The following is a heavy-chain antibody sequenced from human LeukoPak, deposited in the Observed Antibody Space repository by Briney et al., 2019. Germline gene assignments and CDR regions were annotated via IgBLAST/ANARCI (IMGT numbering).Heavy chain of an antibody. V-gene: IGHV3-33*01. CDR3: ARMYSGSLDY. D-gene: IGHD1-26*01. Sequence: PGGSLRLSYAASGFTFGTYVMHWVRSAPGKGLEWVAVIWFDGSNIYYPDSVKGRFTNSRDNSKNTLYLQMNSLTAEDTAVYYCARMYSGSLDYWGQGTLVTVSS. J-gene: IGHJ4*02. CDR2: IWFDGSNI. CDR1: GFTFGTYV.